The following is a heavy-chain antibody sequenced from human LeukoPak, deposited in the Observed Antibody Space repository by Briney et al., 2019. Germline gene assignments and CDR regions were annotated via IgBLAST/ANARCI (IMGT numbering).Heavy chain of an antibody. CDR2: IYSGGST. CDR3: ARDRVGYYYDSSGYYYE. Sequence: GGSLRLSCAASGFTVNSNYMSWVRQAPGKGLEWVSVIYSGGSTYYADSVKGRFTISRDNSKNTLYLQMNSLRAEDTAVYYCARDRVGYYYDSSGYYYEWGQGTLVTVSS. V-gene: IGHV3-53*01. CDR1: GFTVNSNY. D-gene: IGHD3-22*01. J-gene: IGHJ4*02.